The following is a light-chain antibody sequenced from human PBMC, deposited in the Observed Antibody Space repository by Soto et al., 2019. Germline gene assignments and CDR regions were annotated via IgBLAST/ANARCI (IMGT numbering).Light chain of an antibody. V-gene: IGLV2-14*01. CDR1: SSDVGGYNY. CDR2: DVS. J-gene: IGLJ1*01. Sequence: QSVLTQPASVSGSPGQSIATSCIGSSSDVGGYNYVSWHQQHPGKAPKVVIYDVSNRPSGVSDRFSGSKSGNTASLTISGLQAEDEADYYCSSYTSSSPYVFGTGTKVTVL. CDR3: SSYTSSSPYV.